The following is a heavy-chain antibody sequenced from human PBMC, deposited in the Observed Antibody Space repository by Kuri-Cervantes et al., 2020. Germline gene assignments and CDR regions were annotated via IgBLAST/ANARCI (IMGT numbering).Heavy chain of an antibody. D-gene: IGHD2-15*01. V-gene: IGHV3-33*05. CDR1: GFTVSNYG. CDR2: ISSDGTTE. J-gene: IGHJ6*02. CDR3: ARDLAPGCSGGSCYYYYYYGMDV. Sequence: GESLKISCAASGFTVSNYGMHWVRQAPGKGLEWVSTISSDGTTERYTDSLKGRFTISRDNSKNTLYLQMNSLRDEDTAVYYCARDLAPGCSGGSCYYYYYYGMDVWGQGTMVTVSS.